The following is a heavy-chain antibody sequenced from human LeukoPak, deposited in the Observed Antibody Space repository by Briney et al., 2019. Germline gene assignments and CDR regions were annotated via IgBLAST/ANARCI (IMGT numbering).Heavy chain of an antibody. V-gene: IGHV3-53*01. CDR1: GLTVSSNH. CDR2: IYSGGST. J-gene: IGHJ4*02. CDR3: AREKGWYYFDS. D-gene: IGHD6-19*01. Sequence: PGGSLRLSCAASGLTVSSNHMSWVRQAPGEGLGWVSVIYSGGSTYYADSVKGRFTISRDNSKNTLYLQMNSLRAEDTALYYCAREKGWYYFDSWGQGTLVTVSS.